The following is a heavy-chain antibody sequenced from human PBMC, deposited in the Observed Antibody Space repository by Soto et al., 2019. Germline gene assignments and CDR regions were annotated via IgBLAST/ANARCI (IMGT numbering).Heavy chain of an antibody. D-gene: IGHD2-15*01. V-gene: IGHV5-10-1*01. Sequence: GESLKISCKGSGYSFTSYWISWVRQMPGKGLEWMGRIDPSDSYTNYSPSFQGHVTISADKSISTAYLQWSSLKASDTAMYYCARPNRKWSRGYYYGMDVWGQGTTVTVSS. CDR3: ARPNRKWSRGYYYGMDV. CDR1: GYSFTSYW. CDR2: IDPSDSYT. J-gene: IGHJ6*02.